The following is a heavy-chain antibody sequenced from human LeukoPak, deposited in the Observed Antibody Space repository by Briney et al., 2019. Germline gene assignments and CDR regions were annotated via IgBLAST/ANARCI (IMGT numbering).Heavy chain of an antibody. V-gene: IGHV3-11*04. CDR1: GFIFSDYY. Sequence: GGSLRLSCEASGFIFSDYYMGWIRQAPGKGLEWVSYISGSRSTTYYADSVKGRFTISRDNAKNSLYLQTDSLRAEDTALYYCARVYYNSPGYAFDVWGQGTMVSVTS. CDR2: ISGSRSTT. J-gene: IGHJ3*01. D-gene: IGHD3-22*01. CDR3: ARVYYNSPGYAFDV.